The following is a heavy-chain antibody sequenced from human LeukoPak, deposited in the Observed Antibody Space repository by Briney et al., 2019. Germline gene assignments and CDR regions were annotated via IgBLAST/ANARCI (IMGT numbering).Heavy chain of an antibody. D-gene: IGHD3-16*01. CDR2: VNWNGGST. CDR1: GFTFSSYA. J-gene: IGHJ4*02. CDR3: ARVGDQEDFFYY. Sequence: GRSLRPSCAASGFTFSSYAMHWVRQAPGKGLEWISGVNWNGGSTGYADSVKGRFTISRDNAKNSLYLQMNSLRAEDTAVYYCARVGDQEDFFYYWGQGTLVTVSS. V-gene: IGHV3-20*04.